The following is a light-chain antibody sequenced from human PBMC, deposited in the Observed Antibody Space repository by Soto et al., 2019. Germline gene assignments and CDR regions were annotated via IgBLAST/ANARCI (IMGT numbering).Light chain of an antibody. CDR3: QQYNNWPPIT. CDR2: GAS. J-gene: IGKJ5*01. CDR1: QSVSSY. Sequence: EIVLTQSPATLSLSPGERATLSCRASQSVSSYLAWYQQKPGQAPRLLIYGASRRATGIPDRFSGSGSGTDFTLTISRLEPEDFAVYYCQQYNNWPPITFGQGTRLEIK. V-gene: IGKV3-11*01.